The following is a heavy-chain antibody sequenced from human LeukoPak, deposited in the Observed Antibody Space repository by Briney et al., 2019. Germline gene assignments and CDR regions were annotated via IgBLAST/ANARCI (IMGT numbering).Heavy chain of an antibody. CDR3: ARSGWFGEASML. CDR2: IYYSGST. V-gene: IGHV4-59*08. CDR1: GGSISNYY. J-gene: IGHJ4*02. D-gene: IGHD3-10*01. Sequence: PSETLSLTCSVSGGSISNYYWSWIRQPPGKGLEWIGYIYYSGSTNYNPSLKSRVTISVDTSKNQFSLKLSSVTAADTAVYYCARSGWFGEASMLWGQGTLVTVSS.